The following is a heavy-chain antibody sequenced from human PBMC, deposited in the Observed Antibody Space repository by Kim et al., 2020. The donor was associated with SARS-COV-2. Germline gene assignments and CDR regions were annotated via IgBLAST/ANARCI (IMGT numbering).Heavy chain of an antibody. CDR3: ARVGWELLDGYYFDY. J-gene: IGHJ4*02. Sequence: DHVKGRFTISRDNAKNSLYLQMNSLRDEDTAVYYCARVGWELLDGYYFDYWGQGTLVTVSS. D-gene: IGHD1-26*01. V-gene: IGHV3-48*02.